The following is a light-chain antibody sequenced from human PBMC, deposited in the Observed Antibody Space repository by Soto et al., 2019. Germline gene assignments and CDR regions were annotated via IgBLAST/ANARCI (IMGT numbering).Light chain of an antibody. CDR2: AAS. CDR1: QSVSSSY. Sequence: EIVLTQSPATLSLSPGERATLSCRASQSVSSSYLGWYQHKRGQAPRLLIYAASSRANGIPDRFSGSGSGTDFTLTISRLEPEDFAVYYCQQYGSSPYTFGQGTKLEIK. V-gene: IGKV3-20*01. CDR3: QQYGSSPYT. J-gene: IGKJ2*01.